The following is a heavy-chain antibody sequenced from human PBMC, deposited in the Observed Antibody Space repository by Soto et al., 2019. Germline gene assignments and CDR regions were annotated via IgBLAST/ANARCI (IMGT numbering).Heavy chain of an antibody. V-gene: IGHV3-72*01. CDR1: GFTFSDHY. Sequence: EVQLEESEGGLVQPGGSLRLSCAASGFTFSDHYMDWVRQAPGKGLEWVGRSRDKVHSHTTEYAASVKGRFTISRGDSENSLYLQMNSLKTEDTAVYYCARGVVSTGYFDYWGQGTLVTVSS. D-gene: IGHD5-12*01. CDR2: SRDKVHSHTT. J-gene: IGHJ4*02. CDR3: ARGVVSTGYFDY.